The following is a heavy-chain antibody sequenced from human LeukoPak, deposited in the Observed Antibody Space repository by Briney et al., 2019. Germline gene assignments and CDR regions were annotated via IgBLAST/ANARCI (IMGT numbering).Heavy chain of an antibody. CDR2: IGGNVGST. CDR3: AKGSPFIAATYYFDY. D-gene: IGHD6-6*01. Sequence: GGSLRLSCAASGFTFSSYEMNWVRQAPGKGLEWVSGIGGNVGSTYYADSVKGRFTISRDNSKNTLYLQMNSLRDEDTAVYYCAKGSPFIAATYYFDYWGQGTLVTVSS. V-gene: IGHV3-23*01. CDR1: GFTFSSYE. J-gene: IGHJ4*02.